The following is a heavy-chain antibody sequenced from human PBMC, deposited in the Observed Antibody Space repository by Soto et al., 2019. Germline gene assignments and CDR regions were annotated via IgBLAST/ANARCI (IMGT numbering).Heavy chain of an antibody. V-gene: IGHV4-34*01. J-gene: IGHJ4*02. CDR2: INHSGST. CDR3: ARGAWLVPTGY. D-gene: IGHD6-19*01. CDR1: GGSFSGYY. Sequence: SETLSLTCAVDGGSFSGYYWSWIRQPPGKGLEWIGEINHSGSTNYNPTLKSRVTISVDTSKNQFSLKLSSVTAADTAVYHCARGAWLVPTGYWGQGTLVTVSS.